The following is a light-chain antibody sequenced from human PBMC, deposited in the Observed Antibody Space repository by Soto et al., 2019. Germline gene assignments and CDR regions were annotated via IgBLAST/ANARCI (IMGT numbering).Light chain of an antibody. J-gene: IGKJ3*01. CDR3: QQSHTTLFT. CDR1: QSISTN. V-gene: IGKV1-39*01. CDR2: GAS. Sequence: DLQMTQSPSSLSPSVGERVTITCRASQSISTNLNWYQQKPGKAPKLLISGASALQGGVSSRFSGSGSGTGFTLTISSLQPEDSATYFCQQSHTTLFTFGPGTTVDLK.